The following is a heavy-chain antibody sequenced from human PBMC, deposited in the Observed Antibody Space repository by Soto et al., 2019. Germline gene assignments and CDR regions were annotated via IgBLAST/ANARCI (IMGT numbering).Heavy chain of an antibody. D-gene: IGHD6-19*01. CDR1: GFYFDNYG. J-gene: IGHJ4*02. CDR2: LSGNSDIV. V-gene: IGHV3-9*01. Sequence: PGGSLRLSCVTSGFYFDNYGMHWVRQAPGKGPEWVSGLSGNSDIVAYADSVKGRFTISRDNAKKSLYLQMNNLRPEDTGLYYCVISTGHFYPDFDYWGQGTMVTV. CDR3: VISTGHFYPDFDY.